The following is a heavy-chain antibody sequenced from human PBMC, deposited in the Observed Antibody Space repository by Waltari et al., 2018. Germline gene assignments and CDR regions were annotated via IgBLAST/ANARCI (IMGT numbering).Heavy chain of an antibody. J-gene: IGHJ4*02. CDR2: VHGSGRT. D-gene: IGHD2-15*01. CDR1: GDYVTCSYW. CDR3: ARDRGRGLYLDS. V-gene: IGHV4-4*02. Sequence: QLQLQESSPGLVKPSGTLSLSCAVSGDYVTCSYWWSWVRQPPGKGLEWIGQVHGSGRTNYNPSFASRVTVSLDTSINQVSLKVTSATAADTAVYYCARDRGRGLYLDSWGPGTLVTVSP.